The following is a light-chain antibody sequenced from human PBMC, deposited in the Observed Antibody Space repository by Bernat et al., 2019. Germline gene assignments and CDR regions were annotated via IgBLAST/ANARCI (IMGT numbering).Light chain of an antibody. CDR1: QIIVNSNGNTY. J-gene: IGKJ2*01. CDR2: NMS. Sequence: IVLTQTPLSSPVTLGQPASISCRSSQIIVNSNGNTYLSWLQQRPAQPPRLVITNMSHRFSGVPDRFSGSGAGGDFTLRISRVEAEDVVVDYYMQVTQFPYTVGRGTKMEI. V-gene: IGKV2-24*01. CDR3: MQVTQFPYT.